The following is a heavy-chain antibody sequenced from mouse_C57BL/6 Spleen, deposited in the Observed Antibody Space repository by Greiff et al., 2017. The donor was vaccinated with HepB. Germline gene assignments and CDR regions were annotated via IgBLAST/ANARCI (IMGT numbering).Heavy chain of an antibody. J-gene: IGHJ4*01. D-gene: IGHD3-2*02. CDR3: ARGGQLRPDYYAMDY. CDR2: IDPETGGT. CDR1: GYTFTDYE. Sequence: QVQLQQSGAELVRPGASVTLSCKASGYTFTDYEMHWVKQTPVHGLEWIGAIDPETGGTAYNQKFKGKAILTADKSSSTAYMELRSLTSEDSAVSYCARGGQLRPDYYAMDYWGQGTSVNVSS. V-gene: IGHV1-15*01.